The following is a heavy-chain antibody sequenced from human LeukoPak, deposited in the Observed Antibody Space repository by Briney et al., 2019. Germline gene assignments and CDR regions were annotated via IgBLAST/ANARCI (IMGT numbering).Heavy chain of an antibody. CDR2: IYYSGST. D-gene: IGHD3-22*01. CDR1: GGSISSSSYY. V-gene: IGHV4-61*01. Sequence: SETLSLTCTVSGGSISSSSYYWSWIRQPPGKGLEWIGYIYYSGSTNYNPSLKSRVTISVDTSKNQFSLKLSSVTAADTAVYYCARDYHDSSGYYSYYYYMDVWGKGTTVTISS. CDR3: ARDYHDSSGYYSYYYYMDV. J-gene: IGHJ6*03.